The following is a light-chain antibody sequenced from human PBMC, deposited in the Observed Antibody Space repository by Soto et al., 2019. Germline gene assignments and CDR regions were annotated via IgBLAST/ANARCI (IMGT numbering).Light chain of an antibody. J-gene: IGKJ1*01. CDR1: QSVNHN. Sequence: DRVMTQSPDTLSASPGARVTLSCRASQSVNHNLAWYQQKPGQAPRLLIFDKSSRAPGVPARFTGSGSGTDFTLTISRLEPEDFAVYYCQQYVSSPWAFGQGTKV. CDR2: DKS. CDR3: QQYVSSPWA. V-gene: IGKV3-15*01.